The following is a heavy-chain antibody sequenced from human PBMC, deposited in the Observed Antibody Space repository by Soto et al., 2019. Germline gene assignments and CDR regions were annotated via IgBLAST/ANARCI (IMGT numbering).Heavy chain of an antibody. CDR1: GFSLTTSGVG. V-gene: IGHV2-5*02. D-gene: IGHD3-10*01. J-gene: IGHJ4*02. CDR3: AHHPYYGLGSYSFDY. Sequence: QITLKESGPTLVRPTQTLTLTCTFSGFSLTTSGVGVGWIRQPPGKALEWLAVIYWDDDKRYSSSLKSRLTIPKETSKNQVVLTMTHMDPGDTATYYCAHHPYYGLGSYSFDYWGQGTLVTVSS. CDR2: IYWDDDK.